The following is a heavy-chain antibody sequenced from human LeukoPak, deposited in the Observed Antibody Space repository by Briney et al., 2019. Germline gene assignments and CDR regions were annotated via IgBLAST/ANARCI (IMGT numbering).Heavy chain of an antibody. CDR2: IKQDGSEK. D-gene: IGHD6-13*01. CDR1: GFTFSSYW. Sequence: GGSLRLSCAASGFTFSSYWMSWVRQAPGKGLEWVANIKQDGSEKYYVDSVKGRFTISRDNAKNSLYLQMNSLRAEDTAVYYCARGSSWSQGRYFDYWGQGTLVTVSS. V-gene: IGHV3-7*01. J-gene: IGHJ4*02. CDR3: ARGSSWSQGRYFDY.